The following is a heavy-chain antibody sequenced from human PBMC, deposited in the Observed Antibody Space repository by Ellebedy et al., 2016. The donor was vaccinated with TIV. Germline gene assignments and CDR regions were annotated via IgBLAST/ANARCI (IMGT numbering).Heavy chain of an antibody. CDR3: ARGALSMVHNIFFEH. D-gene: IGHD3-10*01. CDR1: GFTFDEYA. Sequence: SLKISCAASGFTFDEYAMHWVRQAPGKGLEWVSGITWNSANIAYADSVQGRFTISRASGKRSLFLQMNSLTTEDTALYFCARGALSMVHNIFFEHWGQGTLVTVSS. V-gene: IGHV3-9*01. CDR2: ITWNSANI. J-gene: IGHJ4*02.